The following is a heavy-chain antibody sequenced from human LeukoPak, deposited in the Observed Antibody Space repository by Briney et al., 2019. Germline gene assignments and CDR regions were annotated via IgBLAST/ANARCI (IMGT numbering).Heavy chain of an antibody. Sequence: GGSLRLSCAASGFTFSGYAMSWVRQAPGKGLEWVSGISSSGADAYYTESVKGRSTISRDNSKNTLYLQMDSLRAEDTATYHCAKETAVIGNPLFDYWGQGTLVTVSS. D-gene: IGHD1-20*01. CDR3: AKETAVIGNPLFDY. CDR1: GFTFSGYA. CDR2: ISSSGADA. J-gene: IGHJ4*02. V-gene: IGHV3-23*01.